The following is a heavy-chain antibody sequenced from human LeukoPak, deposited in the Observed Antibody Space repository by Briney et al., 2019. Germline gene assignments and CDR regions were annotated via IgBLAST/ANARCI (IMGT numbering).Heavy chain of an antibody. V-gene: IGHV1-69*04. CDR1: GGTFSSYA. D-gene: IGHD6-19*01. CDR3: ARDSSGDFDY. J-gene: IGHJ4*02. CDR2: IIPILGIA. Sequence: ASVKASCKASGGTFSSYAISWVRQAPGQGLEWMGRIIPILGIANYAQKFQGRVTITADKSTSTAYMELSSLRSEDTAVYYCARDSSGDFDYWGQGTLVTVSS.